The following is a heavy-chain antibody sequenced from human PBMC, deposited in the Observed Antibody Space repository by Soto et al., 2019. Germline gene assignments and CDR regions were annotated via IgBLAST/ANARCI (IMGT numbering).Heavy chain of an antibody. CDR1: GGSISIFY. CDR3: ARVRNGLDV. J-gene: IGHJ6*02. V-gene: IGHV4-59*01. Sequence: KTSETLSLTCTVSGGSISIFYWSWIRQPPGKGLEWIGHIYYSGSTNYNPSLKSRVTISLDTSKNQFSLKLNSVTAADTAVYYCARVRNGLDVWGQGTTVTVSS. CDR2: IYYSGST.